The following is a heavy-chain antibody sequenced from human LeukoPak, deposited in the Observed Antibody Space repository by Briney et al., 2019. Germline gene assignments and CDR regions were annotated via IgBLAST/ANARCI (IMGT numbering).Heavy chain of an antibody. CDR3: ARVGSSDAFDI. J-gene: IGHJ3*02. D-gene: IGHD2-2*01. V-gene: IGHV3-21*01. CDR1: GFTFSNYW. Sequence: GGSLRLSCEASGFTFSNYWMSWVRQAPGKGLEWVSSISSSSSYIYYADSVEGRFTISRDNAKNSLYLQMNSLRAEDTAVYYCARVGSSDAFDIWGQGTMVTVSS. CDR2: ISSSSSYI.